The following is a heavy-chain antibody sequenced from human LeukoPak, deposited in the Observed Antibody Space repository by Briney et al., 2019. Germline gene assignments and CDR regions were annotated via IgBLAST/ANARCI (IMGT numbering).Heavy chain of an antibody. CDR2: IQPNSGGP. D-gene: IGHD2-15*01. Sequence: ASVKVSCQGSGYTFTGQFMHWVRPAPGQWGEWSGWIQPNSGGPNYAQKFQGRVTMTRDTSISTAYMELSRLRSDDTAVYYCARDRGVDYCSGGSCSHYYYYMDVWGKGTTVTISS. V-gene: IGHV1-2*02. CDR1: GYTFTGQF. J-gene: IGHJ6*03. CDR3: ARDRGVDYCSGGSCSHYYYYMDV.